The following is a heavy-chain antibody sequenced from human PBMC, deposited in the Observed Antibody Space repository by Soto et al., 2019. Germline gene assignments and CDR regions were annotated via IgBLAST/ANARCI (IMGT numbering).Heavy chain of an antibody. CDR2: IMPIFATP. V-gene: IGHV1-69*13. CDR3: ARDKDRQQLGGNYYYILEV. Sequence: GASAKVSCKSSRVTFSTSAISWVRQGNGEGLEWVGGIMPIFATPDYAQKFQGRVTISADESTATAYLELTSLTTDDTAVYYCARDKDRQQLGGNYYYILEVWGQGTAVTVS. J-gene: IGHJ6*02. CDR1: RVTFSTSA. D-gene: IGHD3-3*02.